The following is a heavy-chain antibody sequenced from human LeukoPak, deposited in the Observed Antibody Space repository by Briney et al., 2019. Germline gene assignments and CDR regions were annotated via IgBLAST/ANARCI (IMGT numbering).Heavy chain of an antibody. CDR3: ARDVPCSSTSCYDY. D-gene: IGHD2-2*01. J-gene: IGHJ4*02. CDR1: GFTFSSYA. V-gene: IGHV3-23*01. CDR2: ISGSGGST. Sequence: GGSLRLSCAASGFTFSSYAMSWVRQAPGKGLEWVSAISGSGGSTYYADSVKGRFTISRDNSKNTLYLQMNSLRAEDTAVYYCARDVPCSSTSCYDYWGQGTLVTVSS.